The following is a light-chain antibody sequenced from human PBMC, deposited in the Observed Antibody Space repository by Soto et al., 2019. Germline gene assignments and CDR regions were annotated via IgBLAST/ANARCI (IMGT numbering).Light chain of an antibody. J-gene: IGKJ4*01. Sequence: EIVLTQSPATLSLSPGDRATLSCRANQSVDNYLAWYQQKTGQAPRLLIYDTSNRATGIPARFSGSGSGTDFTLTISSLEPEDFGIYYCQQRNLWLTFGGGTKVEIK. CDR1: QSVDNY. V-gene: IGKV3-11*01. CDR3: QQRNLWLT. CDR2: DTS.